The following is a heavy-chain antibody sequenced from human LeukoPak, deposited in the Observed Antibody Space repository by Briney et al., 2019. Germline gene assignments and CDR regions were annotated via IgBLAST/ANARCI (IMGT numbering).Heavy chain of an antibody. D-gene: IGHD1-26*01. Sequence: GGSLRLSCAASGFTFDEYAMHWVRQPPGKGLEWVSGISWNSYDIGYADSVKGRFTISRDNAKNSLYLQMNSLRAEDMALYYCAKGVGTSYHYHMDDWGKGTTVTVSS. V-gene: IGHV3-9*03. CDR3: AKGVGTSYHYHMDD. CDR1: GFTFDEYA. J-gene: IGHJ6*03. CDR2: ISWNSYDI.